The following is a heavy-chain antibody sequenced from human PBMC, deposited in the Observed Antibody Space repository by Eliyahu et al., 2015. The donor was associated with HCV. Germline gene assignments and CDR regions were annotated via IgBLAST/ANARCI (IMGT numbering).Heavy chain of an antibody. V-gene: IGHV2-5*02. CDR3: AHRYYYPLNDYSSYYFDF. D-gene: IGHD3-10*01. CDR2: TYWDDYK. Sequence: QITLKESGPTLVKPTQXLTLTCTFSXFSFSTRGXGVGWIRQPPGKALEWLAVTYWDDYKVYSPSLKSRLTTTKDTSKNQAVLSMTNMDPVDTATYYCAHRYYYPLNDYSSYYFDFWGQGALVAVSS. J-gene: IGHJ4*02. CDR1: XFSFSTRGXG.